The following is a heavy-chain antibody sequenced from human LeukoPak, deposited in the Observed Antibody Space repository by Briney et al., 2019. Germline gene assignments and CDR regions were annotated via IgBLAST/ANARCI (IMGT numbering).Heavy chain of an antibody. D-gene: IGHD3-3*01. J-gene: IGHJ5*02. Sequence: SETLSLTCTVSGGSISSGGYYWSWIRQHPGKGLEWIGYIYYSGSTYYNPSLKSRVTISVDTSKNQFSLKLSSVTAADTAVYYCARARTHTIFGVVTSDWFDPWGQGTLVTVSS. V-gene: IGHV4-31*03. CDR2: IYYSGST. CDR3: ARARTHTIFGVVTSDWFDP. CDR1: GGSISSGGYY.